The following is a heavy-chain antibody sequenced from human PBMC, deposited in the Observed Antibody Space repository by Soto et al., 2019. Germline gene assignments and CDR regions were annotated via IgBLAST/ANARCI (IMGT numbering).Heavy chain of an antibody. CDR1: GGTFSNYA. Sequence: SVKVSCKASGGTFSNYAVTWVRQAPGQGLEWLGRIIPIFGTRDYAQKFQGRVTISADESTTTAYMELSSLRSDDTAVYYCAKYGGRVRYFGNSLDPCGQRPLVTGSS. V-gene: IGHV1-69*13. CDR2: IIPIFGTR. J-gene: IGHJ5*02. D-gene: IGHD2-15*01. CDR3: AKYGGRVRYFGNSLDP.